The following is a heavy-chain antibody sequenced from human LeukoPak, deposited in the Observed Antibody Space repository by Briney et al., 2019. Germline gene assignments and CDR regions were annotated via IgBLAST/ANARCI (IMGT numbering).Heavy chain of an antibody. CDR2: ISSSSSYI. D-gene: IGHD5-12*01. Sequence: GGSLRLSCAASGFTFSTYSMNWVRQAPGKGLEWVSSISSSSSYIYYADSVKGRFTISRDNAKNSLYLQMNGLRAEDTAVYYCARGIGYSGYDFFDYWGQGTLVTVSS. CDR1: GFTFSTYS. CDR3: ARGIGYSGYDFFDY. J-gene: IGHJ4*02. V-gene: IGHV3-21*01.